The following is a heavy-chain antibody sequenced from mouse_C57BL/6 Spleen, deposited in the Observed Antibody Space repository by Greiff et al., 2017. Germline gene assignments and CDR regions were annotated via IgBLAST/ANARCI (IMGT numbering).Heavy chain of an antibody. CDR2: IDPSDSYT. D-gene: IGHD1-1*01. CDR1: GYTFTSYW. CDR3: ARYCDSSHWYFGG. V-gene: IGHV1-69*01. J-gene: IGHJ1*03. Sequence: QVQLKQPGAELVMPGASVKLSCKASGYTFTSYWMHWVKQRPGQGLEWIGEIDPSDSYTNYNQKFKGKSTLTVDKSSSTAYMQLSSLTSEDSAVYYCARYCDSSHWYFGGWGTGTTVTVAS.